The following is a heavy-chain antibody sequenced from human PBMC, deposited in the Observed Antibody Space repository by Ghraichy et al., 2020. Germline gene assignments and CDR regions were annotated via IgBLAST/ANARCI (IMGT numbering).Heavy chain of an antibody. CDR3: ARRRYSSSYGKNYGMDV. V-gene: IGHV1-8*01. Sequence: ASVKVSCKASGYTFTSYDINWVRQATGQGLEWMGWMNPNSGNTGYAQKFQGRVTMTRNTSISTAYMELSSLRSEDTAVYYCARRRYSSSYGKNYGMDVWGKGTTVTVSS. CDR1: GYTFTSYD. J-gene: IGHJ6*04. CDR2: MNPNSGNT. D-gene: IGHD6-13*01.